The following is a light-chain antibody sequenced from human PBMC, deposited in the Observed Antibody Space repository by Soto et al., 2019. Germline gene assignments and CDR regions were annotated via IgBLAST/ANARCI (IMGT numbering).Light chain of an antibody. V-gene: IGKV3-20*01. CDR2: GAS. CDR3: HHYGSSPPYT. Sequence: EIVLMQSPDILSLSPGERATVSCRASETITNNDLAWYQQKPGQAPRLLLYGASTRPTGIPDRFSGSGSGTDFTLTIDSREPEDFAVYFCHHYGSSPPYTFGQGTKLDIK. J-gene: IGKJ2*01. CDR1: ETITNND.